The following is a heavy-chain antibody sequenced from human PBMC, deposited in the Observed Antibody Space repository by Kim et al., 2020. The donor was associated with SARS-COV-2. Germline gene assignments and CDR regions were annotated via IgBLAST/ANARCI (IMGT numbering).Heavy chain of an antibody. J-gene: IGHJ3*02. CDR2: ST. CDR3: ARVAGAFDI. D-gene: IGHD3-10*01. Sequence: STSYTDSVKGRFTIPRDNAKNTLYLQMNSLRAEDTAVYYCARVAGAFDIWGQGTMVTVSS. V-gene: IGHV3-74*01.